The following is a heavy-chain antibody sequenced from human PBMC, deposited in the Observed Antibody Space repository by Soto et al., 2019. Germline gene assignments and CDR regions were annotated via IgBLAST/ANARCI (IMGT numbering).Heavy chain of an antibody. CDR2: VYHSGST. D-gene: IGHD6-19*01. Sequence: QVQLQESGPGLVQPSGTLSLTCAVSSGSITSSNCWSWVRQPLGRGREWIGEVYHSGSTSYNPSLKNRVTMSLDKSRNLCPLKLCSVTAADTAVYDRPRAVARNPYLDSWGQGILVTVSS. V-gene: IGHV4-4*02. J-gene: IGHJ4*02. CDR1: SGSITSSNC. CDR3: PRAVARNPYLDS.